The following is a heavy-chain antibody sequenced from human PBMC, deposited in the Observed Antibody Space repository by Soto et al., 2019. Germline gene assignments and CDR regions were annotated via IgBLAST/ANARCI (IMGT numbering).Heavy chain of an antibody. CDR2: MYYSETT. CDR1: GASINDYY. Sequence: SETLSLTCSVSGASINDYYWSWIRQTPGKGLEWVGFMYYSETTKYNPSLKGRVNMSLDTSKNQVSLHLKSVTAADTAVYYCARANSSTWYKLEYKWFDPWGQGTLVTVSS. D-gene: IGHD6-13*01. V-gene: IGHV4-59*01. CDR3: ARANSSTWYKLEYKWFDP. J-gene: IGHJ5*02.